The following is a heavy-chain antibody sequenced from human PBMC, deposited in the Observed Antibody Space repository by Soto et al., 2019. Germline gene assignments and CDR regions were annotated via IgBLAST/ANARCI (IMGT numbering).Heavy chain of an antibody. D-gene: IGHD3-10*02. CDR3: ATMGPGPILEDRFYYYVIDV. CDR1: GFTFNYYG. CDR2: ISYDGTKK. J-gene: IGHJ6*02. V-gene: IGHV3-30*03. Sequence: QTQVVESGGGVVQPGTSLRLSCAASGFTFNYYGMHWVRQAPGKGLEWMAVISYDGTKKHYADSIKGRFAISRDNSRNTVYLQLTCLRPEDTAVYYCATMGPGPILEDRFYYYVIDVWRQGTTVTVSS.